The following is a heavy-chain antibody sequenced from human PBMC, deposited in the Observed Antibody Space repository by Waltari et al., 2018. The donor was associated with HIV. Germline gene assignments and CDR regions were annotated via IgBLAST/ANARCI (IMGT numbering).Heavy chain of an antibody. J-gene: IGHJ6*02. D-gene: IGHD6-13*01. Sequence: EVQLLESGGGLVQPGGSLRRSCAASGFTFSNYAMSWVRQAPGKGREWVSPISGSAYTTSYAESVKVRFTISIDNSKNKLYLQMNSLRAEDTAVYFCVKEHQYSHTWYSYYGMDVWGQGTTVTVSS. CDR3: VKEHQYSHTWYSYYGMDV. CDR2: ISGSAYTT. CDR1: GFTFSNYA. V-gene: IGHV3-23*01.